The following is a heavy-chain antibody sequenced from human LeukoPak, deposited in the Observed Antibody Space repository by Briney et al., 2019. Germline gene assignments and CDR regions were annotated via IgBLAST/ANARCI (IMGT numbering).Heavy chain of an antibody. V-gene: IGHV1-2*02. CDR3: ARDVTGSLYYFDY. J-gene: IGHJ4*02. D-gene: IGHD7-27*01. Sequence: ASVKVSCKASGYTFTGYYMHWVRQAPGQGLEWMGWINPNGGGTNYAQNQGRVTMTSDTSISTAYMELSRLRSDDTAVYYCARDVTGSLYYFDYWGQGTLVTVSS. CDR1: GYTFTGYY. CDR2: INPNGGGT.